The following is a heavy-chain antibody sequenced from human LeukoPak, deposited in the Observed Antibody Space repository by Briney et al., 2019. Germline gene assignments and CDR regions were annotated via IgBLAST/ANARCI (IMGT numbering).Heavy chain of an antibody. V-gene: IGHV4-61*02. CDR2: VYASGNT. CDR1: GASISSATYY. CDR3: ARTGDYLPDY. D-gene: IGHD4-17*01. Sequence: SETLSLTCTVSGASISSATYYWSWIRQPAGKGLEWIGRVYASGNTNYNPSLKSRVTISVDASKNQFSLKLNFVTAADTGVYYCARTGDYLPDYWGRETLVTVSS. J-gene: IGHJ4*02.